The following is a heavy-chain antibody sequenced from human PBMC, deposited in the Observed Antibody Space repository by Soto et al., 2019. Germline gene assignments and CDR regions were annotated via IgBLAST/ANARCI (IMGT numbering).Heavy chain of an antibody. J-gene: IGHJ4*02. CDR3: AKDTQQLLWYSSGRYKGYFDY. CDR1: GFTFSSYG. V-gene: IGHV3-30*18. CDR2: ISYDGSNK. D-gene: IGHD6-19*01. Sequence: GGSLRLSCAASGFTFSSYGMHWVRQAPGKGLEWVAVISYDGSNKYYADSVKGRFTISRDNSKNTLYLQMNSLRAEDTAVYYCAKDTQQLLWYSSGRYKGYFDYWGQGTLVTVSS.